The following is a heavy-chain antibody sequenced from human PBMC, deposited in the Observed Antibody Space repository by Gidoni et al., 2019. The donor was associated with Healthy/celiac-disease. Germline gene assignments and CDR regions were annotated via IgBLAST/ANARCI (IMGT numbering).Heavy chain of an antibody. V-gene: IGHV4-39*01. D-gene: IGHD3-22*01. J-gene: IGHJ4*02. CDR3: ARHQTYYYDSSGYYFDY. CDR2: IYYSGST. CDR1: GGSISSSSYY. Sequence: QLQLQESGPGLVKPSETLSLTCTVSGGSISSSSYYWGWIRQPPGKGLEWIGSIYYSGSTYCNPSLKSRVTISVDTSKNQFSLKLSSVTAADTAVYYCARHQTYYYDSSGYYFDYWGQGTLVTVSS.